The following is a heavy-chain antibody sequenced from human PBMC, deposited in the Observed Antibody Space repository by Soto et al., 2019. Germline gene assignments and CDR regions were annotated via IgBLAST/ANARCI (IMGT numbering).Heavy chain of an antibody. CDR1: GGTFSTYS. D-gene: IGHD2-21*01. Sequence: QVQLVQSGAEVKKPGSSVKVSCKDSGGTFSTYSMFWVRQAPGQGLEWMGRIIPMLGIRNYAQRFQDRVTITADKSTATAHMELSSLRSEDTALDYCTIGSWSGEVFDIWGQGTMVTVSS. J-gene: IGHJ3*02. CDR2: IIPMLGIR. V-gene: IGHV1-69*02. CDR3: TIGSWSGEVFDI.